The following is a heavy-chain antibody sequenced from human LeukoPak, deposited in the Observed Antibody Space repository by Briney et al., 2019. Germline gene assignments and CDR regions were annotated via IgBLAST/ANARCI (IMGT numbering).Heavy chain of an antibody. CDR3: ARGITGGRTGFDY. V-gene: IGHV3-9*01. Sequence: PGGSLRLSCAASGFKFDDYAMHWVRQAPGKGLEWVSGISWHSYVIDYADSVKGRFTISRDNAKNSLYLQMNSLRAEDTALYYCARGITGGRTGFDYWGQGTLVTVSS. CDR1: GFKFDDYA. D-gene: IGHD7-27*01. J-gene: IGHJ4*02. CDR2: ISWHSYVI.